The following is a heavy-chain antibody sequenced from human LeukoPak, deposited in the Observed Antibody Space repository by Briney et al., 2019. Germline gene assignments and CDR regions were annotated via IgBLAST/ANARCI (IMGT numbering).Heavy chain of an antibody. CDR1: GYTFTSYY. D-gene: IGHD1-26*01. V-gene: IGHV1-46*01. CDR3: ARDGILVGALEYYFDY. CDR2: INPSGGST. Sequence: ASVKVSRKASGYTFTSYYMHWVRQAPGQGLEWMGMINPSGGSTSYAQKFQGRVTMTRDTSTSTVYMELSSLRSEDTAVYYCARDGILVGALEYYFDYWGQGTLVTVSS. J-gene: IGHJ4*02.